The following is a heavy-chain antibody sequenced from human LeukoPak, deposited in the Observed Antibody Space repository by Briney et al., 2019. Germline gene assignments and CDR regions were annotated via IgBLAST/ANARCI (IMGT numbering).Heavy chain of an antibody. J-gene: IGHJ3*02. D-gene: IGHD6-19*01. CDR2: IYYSGST. CDR3: ARHSVAIAVAPDAFDI. V-gene: IGHV4-39*01. CDR1: GGSISSSSYY. Sequence: PSETLSLTCTVSGGSISSSSYYWGWIRQPPGKGLEWIGGIYYSGSTYYNPSLKSRVTISVDTSKNQFSLKLSSVTAADTAVYYCARHSVAIAVAPDAFDIWGQGTMVTVSS.